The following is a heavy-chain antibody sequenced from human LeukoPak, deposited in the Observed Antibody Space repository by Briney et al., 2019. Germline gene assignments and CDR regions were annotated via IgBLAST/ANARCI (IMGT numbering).Heavy chain of an antibody. Sequence: PSETLSLTCAVYGGSFSGYYWSWVRQAPGKGLEWVSSISSSSSYIYYADSVKGRFTISRDNAKNSLYLQMNSLRAEDTAVYYCARVGNHDAFDIWGQGTMVTVSS. CDR2: ISSSSSYI. D-gene: IGHD1-26*01. CDR1: GGSFSGYY. CDR3: ARVGNHDAFDI. V-gene: IGHV3-21*01. J-gene: IGHJ3*02.